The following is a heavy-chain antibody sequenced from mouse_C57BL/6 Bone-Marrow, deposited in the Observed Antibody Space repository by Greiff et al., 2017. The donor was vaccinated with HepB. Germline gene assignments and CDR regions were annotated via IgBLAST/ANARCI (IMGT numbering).Heavy chain of an antibody. CDR2: IRSKSSNYDT. CDR1: GFTFNTYA. V-gene: IGHV10-3*01. CDR3: VREGLRRGFAY. J-gene: IGHJ3*01. D-gene: IGHD2-4*01. Sequence: EVQRVESGGGLVQPKGSLKLSCAASGFTFNTYAMHWVRQAPGKGLEWVARIRSKSSNYDTYYDDSVKDRFTISRDDSQSMLYLQMNNLKTEDTAMYYCVREGLRRGFAYWGQGTLVTVSA.